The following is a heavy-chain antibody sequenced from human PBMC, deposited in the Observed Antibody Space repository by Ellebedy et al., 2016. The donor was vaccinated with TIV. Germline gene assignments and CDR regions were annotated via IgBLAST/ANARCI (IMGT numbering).Heavy chain of an antibody. J-gene: IGHJ4*02. CDR2: INPNSGGT. D-gene: IGHD3-10*01. CDR3: ARGGLYGSGSPDY. Sequence: ASVKVSCXASGYTFTGYYMHWVRQAPGQGLEWMGWINPNSGGTNYAQKLQGRVTMTTDTSTSTVYIEVRSLRSDDTAVYYCARGGLYGSGSPDYWGQGTLVTVSS. CDR1: GYTFTGYY. V-gene: IGHV1-2*02.